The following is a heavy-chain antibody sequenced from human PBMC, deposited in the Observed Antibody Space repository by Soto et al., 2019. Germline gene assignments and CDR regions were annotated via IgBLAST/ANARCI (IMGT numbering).Heavy chain of an antibody. CDR1: GGTFSSYA. Sequence: QVQLVQSGAEVKKPGSSVKVSCKASGGTFSSYAISWVRQAPGQGLEWMGGIIPIFGTANYAQKFQGRVTITADECTRTDYMELSSLRSEDTAVYYCASRDFWSGYYTGSHRFAFDIWGQGTMVTVSS. V-gene: IGHV1-69*01. J-gene: IGHJ3*02. CDR3: ASRDFWSGYYTGSHRFAFDI. D-gene: IGHD3-3*01. CDR2: IIPIFGTA.